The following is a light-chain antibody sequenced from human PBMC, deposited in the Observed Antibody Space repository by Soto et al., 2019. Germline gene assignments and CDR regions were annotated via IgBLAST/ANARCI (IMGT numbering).Light chain of an antibody. CDR3: MQGTHWPWT. V-gene: IGKV2-30*01. J-gene: IGKJ1*01. CDR1: QILVYSNGNAY. Sequence: DAVLTQSPLSLPVTLGQPAAISCRSSQILVYSNGNAYLIWFQQSPGQSPRRLIYQVSTRDSGVPDRFSGSGSGPYFTLTISRVEAEDVGLYYCMQGTHWPWTFGQGTKVEIK. CDR2: QVS.